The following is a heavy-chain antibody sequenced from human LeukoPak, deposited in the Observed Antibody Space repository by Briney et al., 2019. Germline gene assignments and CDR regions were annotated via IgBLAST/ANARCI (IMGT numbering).Heavy chain of an antibody. J-gene: IGHJ4*02. CDR3: VRRAYGSSLVDY. Sequence: MASETLSLTCTVSGGSISSSSDQWGWFRQTPGQGLEWLGNLHSGGTTYYNPSLKSRVTISADTSQNQFSLKLSSVTAADTAVYYCVRRAYGSSLVDYWGQGTLVTVSS. V-gene: IGHV4-39*01. CDR1: GGSISSSSDQ. D-gene: IGHD2-21*01. CDR2: LHSGGTT.